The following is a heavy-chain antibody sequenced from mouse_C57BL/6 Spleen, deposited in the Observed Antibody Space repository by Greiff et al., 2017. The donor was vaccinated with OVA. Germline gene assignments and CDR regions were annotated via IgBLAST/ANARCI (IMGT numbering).Heavy chain of an antibody. V-gene: IGHV14-2*01. Sequence: EVKVVDSGAELVKPGASVKLSCTASGFNIKDYYMHWVKQRTEQGLEWIGRIDPEDGETKYAPKFQGKATITADTSSNTAYLQLSSLTSEDTAVYYCARHYYGSSPYAMDYWGQGTSVTVSS. CDR1: GFNIKDYY. D-gene: IGHD1-1*01. CDR3: ARHYYGSSPYAMDY. CDR2: IDPEDGET. J-gene: IGHJ4*01.